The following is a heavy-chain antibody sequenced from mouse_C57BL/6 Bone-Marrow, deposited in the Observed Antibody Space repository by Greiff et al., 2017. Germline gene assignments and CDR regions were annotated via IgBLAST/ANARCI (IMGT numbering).Heavy chain of an antibody. CDR3: ARDGYYDGVWFAY. V-gene: IGHV1-69*01. D-gene: IGHD2-3*01. Sequence: QVQLKQPGAELVLPGASVKLSCKASGYTFTSYWMHWVKQRPGQGLELIGELDPSDSYTNYHHKFKGKSTLTVDQSSRTAYMQLSSLTSEDSAVYYCARDGYYDGVWFAYGGQGNLVTVSA. J-gene: IGHJ3*01. CDR2: LDPSDSYT. CDR1: GYTFTSYW.